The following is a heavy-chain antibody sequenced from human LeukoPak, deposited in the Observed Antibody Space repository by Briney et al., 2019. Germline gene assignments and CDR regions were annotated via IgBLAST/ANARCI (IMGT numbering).Heavy chain of an antibody. V-gene: IGHV4-39*07. D-gene: IGHD3-16*01. CDR1: GGSISSSSYY. Sequence: SETLSLTCTVSGGSISSSSYYWGWIRQPPGKGLEWIGSIYYSGSTYYNPSLKCRVTISVDTSKNQFSLKLSSVTAADTAVYYCARALGDYDYVWGSYPHAFDIWGQGTMVTVSS. J-gene: IGHJ3*02. CDR2: IYYSGST. CDR3: ARALGDYDYVWGSYPHAFDI.